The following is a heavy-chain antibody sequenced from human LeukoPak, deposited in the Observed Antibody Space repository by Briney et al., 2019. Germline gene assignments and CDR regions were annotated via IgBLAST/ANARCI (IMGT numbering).Heavy chain of an antibody. CDR1: GYSISSNSY. J-gene: IGHJ3*02. CDR2: TYYRSKWYN. D-gene: IGHD5-18*01. Sequence: SQTLSLTCAIFGYSISSNSYWDWIRQSTSRGVEWLGRTYYRSKWYNDYVVSVKSRININPDTSKNQFSLQLNSVTPEDTAVYYCARGGQGDGYSADEAFDIWGQGTMVTVS. CDR3: ARGGQGDGYSADEAFDI. V-gene: IGHV6-1*01.